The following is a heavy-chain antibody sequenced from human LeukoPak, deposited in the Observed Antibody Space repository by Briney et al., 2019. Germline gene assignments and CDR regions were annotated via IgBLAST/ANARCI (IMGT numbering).Heavy chain of an antibody. Sequence: ASVTVSCTASGYTFTSYGISWVRQAPGQRLEWMEWINAGNGNTKYSQKFQGRVTITRDTSASTAYMELSSLRSEDTAVYYCARDHCSSTSCFLWPTNNWFDPWGQGTLVTVSS. CDR2: INAGNGNT. J-gene: IGHJ5*02. V-gene: IGHV1-3*01. CDR1: GYTFTSYG. CDR3: ARDHCSSTSCFLWPTNNWFDP. D-gene: IGHD2-2*01.